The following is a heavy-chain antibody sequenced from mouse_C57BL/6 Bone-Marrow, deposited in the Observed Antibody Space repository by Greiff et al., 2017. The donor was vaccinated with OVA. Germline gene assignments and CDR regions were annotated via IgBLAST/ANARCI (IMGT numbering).Heavy chain of an antibody. CDR3: ARHYDHVYAMDY. CDR1: GYTFTDYN. V-gene: IGHV1-18*01. CDR2: INPNNGGT. Sequence: EVQLQQSGPELVKPGASVKIPCKASGYTFTDYNMDWVKQSHGKSLEWIGDINPNNGGTIYNQKFKGKATLTVDKSSSTAYMELRSLTSEDTAVYYCARHYDHVYAMDYWGQGTSVTVSS. J-gene: IGHJ4*01. D-gene: IGHD2-4*01.